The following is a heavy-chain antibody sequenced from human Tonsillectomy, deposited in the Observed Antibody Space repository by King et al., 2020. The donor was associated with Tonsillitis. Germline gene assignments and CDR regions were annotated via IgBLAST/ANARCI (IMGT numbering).Heavy chain of an antibody. D-gene: IGHD6-6*01. CDR2: INPSSGTT. Sequence: QLVQSGAEVKRPGASVNVSCMASGYTFTNYYMHWVRQAPGQGLEWMGIINPSSGTTSYAQKFQGRVTMTKDTSTGTLYMYLSSLRSDDTAVYYCASLGDRIATRRGAFDLWGQGTMVTVSS. CDR3: ASLGDRIATRRGAFDL. J-gene: IGHJ3*01. CDR1: GYTFTNYY. V-gene: IGHV1-46*03.